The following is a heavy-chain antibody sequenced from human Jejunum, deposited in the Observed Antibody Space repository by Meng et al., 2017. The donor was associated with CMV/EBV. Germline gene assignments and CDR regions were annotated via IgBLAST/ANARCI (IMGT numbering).Heavy chain of an antibody. D-gene: IGHD3/OR15-3a*01. J-gene: IGHJ5*02. CDR2: INSDGSIT. CDR3: VRGGYDFWSGYGGP. CDR1: GFNLESYY. V-gene: IGHV3-74*01. Sequence: GFNLESYYMHWGRQAPGKGLVWVSRINSDGSITVYADAVKGRFTIARDNAKSTAYLQMNGLRGDDTAVYFCVRGGYDFWSGYGGPWGQGTLVTVSS.